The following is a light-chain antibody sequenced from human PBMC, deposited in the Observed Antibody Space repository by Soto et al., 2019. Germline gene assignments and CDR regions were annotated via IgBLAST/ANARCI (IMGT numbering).Light chain of an antibody. V-gene: IGLV2-14*01. J-gene: IGLJ2*01. Sequence: QSALTQPASVSGSPGQSITISCTGTSSDVGGYNYVSWYQQHPGKATKLMIYDVSNRPSGVSNRFSGSKSGNTASRAISGLQAEDEADYYCSSYTDSRNRVVFGGGTKLTVL. CDR2: DVS. CDR3: SSYTDSRNRVV. CDR1: SSDVGGYNY.